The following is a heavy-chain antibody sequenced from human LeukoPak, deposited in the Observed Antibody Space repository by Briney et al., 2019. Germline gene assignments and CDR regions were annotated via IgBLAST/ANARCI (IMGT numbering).Heavy chain of an antibody. CDR3: AKDPGTYYYDSSYYTG. CDR2: FSGHTGDT. D-gene: IGHD3-22*01. Sequence: GGSLRLSCAASGFSFSSYAMSWVRHVPGKGLEWISSFSGHTGDTYYADSVKGRFTISRDNSKNTLYLQMNSLRAEDTALYYCAKDPGTYYYDSSYYTGWGQGTLVTVSS. V-gene: IGHV3-23*01. CDR1: GFSFSSYA. J-gene: IGHJ4*02.